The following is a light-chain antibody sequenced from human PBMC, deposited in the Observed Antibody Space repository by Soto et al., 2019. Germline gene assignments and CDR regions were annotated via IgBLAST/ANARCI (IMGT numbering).Light chain of an antibody. CDR3: QQYGSSPTT. J-gene: IGKJ1*01. V-gene: IGKV3-20*01. CDR2: GAS. CDR1: QSVNNNY. Sequence: EIVLTQSTGTLSLSPGERVTLSCRASQSVNNNYFAWYQQKPGQAPRPLIFGASSRASGIPDRFSGSGSGTDFTLTISRLEPEDFAMYYCQQYGSSPTTFGQGTKVEIK.